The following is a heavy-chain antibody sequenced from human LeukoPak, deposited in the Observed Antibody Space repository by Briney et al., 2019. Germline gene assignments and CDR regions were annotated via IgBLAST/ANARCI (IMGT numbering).Heavy chain of an antibody. Sequence: SETLSLTCTVSGGSMSKSYWNWIRQPPGKGLEWIGYIYYSGSTNYNPSLKSRVNISVDTSRTQSSLKLTSVTAADTAVYYCARDRTGYSYGYFAYWGQGTLVTVSS. CDR2: IYYSGST. V-gene: IGHV4-59*01. J-gene: IGHJ4*02. D-gene: IGHD5-18*01. CDR1: GGSMSKSY. CDR3: ARDRTGYSYGYFAY.